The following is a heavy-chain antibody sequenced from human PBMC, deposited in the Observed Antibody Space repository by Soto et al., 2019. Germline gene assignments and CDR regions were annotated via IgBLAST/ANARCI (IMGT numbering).Heavy chain of an antibody. Sequence: ASVKVSCKASGYTFSSYGINWVRQAPGQGLEWLGWVSPYDGYTNYAQILQGRVSMTTDTSTKTAYMEVRSLRSDDTAVYYCARGGYYDSSVSRIYFYHGMNVGGQGTRFTVSS. J-gene: IGHJ6*02. V-gene: IGHV1-18*01. CDR2: VSPYDGYT. CDR1: GYTFSSYG. D-gene: IGHD3-9*01. CDR3: ARGGYYDSSVSRIYFYHGMNV.